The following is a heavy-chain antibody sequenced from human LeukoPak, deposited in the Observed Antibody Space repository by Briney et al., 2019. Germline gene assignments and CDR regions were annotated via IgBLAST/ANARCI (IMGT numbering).Heavy chain of an antibody. D-gene: IGHD3-10*01. Sequence: PSETLSLTCTVSGGSIRSYYWSWIRQPAGKGLEWIGHIYHSGSTNDNPSLKSRVTMSVDTPKNQFSLKLSSVTAADTAVYYCARDLAYYGSGSYRYFDYWGQGTLVTVSS. CDR1: GGSIRSYY. CDR3: ARDLAYYGSGSYRYFDY. CDR2: IYHSGST. J-gene: IGHJ4*02. V-gene: IGHV4-4*07.